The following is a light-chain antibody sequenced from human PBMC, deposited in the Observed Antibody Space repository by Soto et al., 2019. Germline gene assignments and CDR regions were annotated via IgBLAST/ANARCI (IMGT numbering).Light chain of an antibody. Sequence: DIVMTQSPDSLAVSLGERDTINCKSSQSVLYSSNNKNYLGWYQQKPGQTPKLLIYWASTRDSGVPDRFSGSGSGTDFTLTISSLQAEDVAVYYCQQYYSPPYTFGQGTRLEIK. CDR2: WAS. V-gene: IGKV4-1*01. J-gene: IGKJ2*01. CDR3: QQYYSPPYT. CDR1: QSVLYSSNNKNY.